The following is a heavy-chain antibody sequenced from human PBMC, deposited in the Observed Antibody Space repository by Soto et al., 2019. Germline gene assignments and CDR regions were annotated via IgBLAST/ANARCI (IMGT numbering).Heavy chain of an antibody. V-gene: IGHV2-70*01. D-gene: IGHD3-10*01. CDR3: ARIPRYYGSGSYIFDY. CDR1: WFSLSTSGMC. CDR2: IDWDDDK. J-gene: IGHJ4*02. Sequence: PTLLNPTQTLTLTCTFSWFSLSTSGMCVSWIRQPPGKALEWLALIDWDDDKYYSTSLKTRLTISKDTSKNQVVLTMTNMDPVDTATYYCARIPRYYGSGSYIFDYWGQGTLVTVSS.